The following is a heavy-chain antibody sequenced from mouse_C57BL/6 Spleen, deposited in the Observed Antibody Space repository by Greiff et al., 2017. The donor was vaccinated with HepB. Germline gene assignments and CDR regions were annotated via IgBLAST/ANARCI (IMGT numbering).Heavy chain of an antibody. CDR1: GYTFTSYW. V-gene: IGHV1-64*01. D-gene: IGHD1-1*01. CDR2: IHPNSGSN. CDR3: VRDGNVGAY. J-gene: IGHJ3*01. Sequence: QVQLQQPGAELVKPGASVKLSCKASGYTFTSYWMHWVKQRPGQGLEWIGMIHPNSGSNNYNEKFKSKATLTVDKSSSTAYMQISSLTSEDSAVYDCVRDGNVGAYWGQGTLVTVSA.